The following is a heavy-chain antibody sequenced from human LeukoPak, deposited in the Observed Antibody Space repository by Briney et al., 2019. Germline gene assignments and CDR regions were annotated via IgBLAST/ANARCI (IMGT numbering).Heavy chain of an antibody. J-gene: IGHJ5*02. CDR2: IYYSGST. Sequence: SETLSLTCTVSGGSISSSSYYWGWIRQPPGKGPEWIGSIYYSGSTYYNPSLKSRVTISVDTSKNQFSLKLSSVTAADTAVYYCARGQIWFGEMGWFDPWGQGTLVTVSS. CDR1: GGSISSSSYY. D-gene: IGHD3-10*01. CDR3: ARGQIWFGEMGWFDP. V-gene: IGHV4-39*07.